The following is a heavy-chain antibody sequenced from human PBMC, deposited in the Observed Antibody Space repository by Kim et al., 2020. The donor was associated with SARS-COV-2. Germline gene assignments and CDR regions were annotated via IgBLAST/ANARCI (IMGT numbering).Heavy chain of an antibody. Sequence: GGSLRLSCAASGFTFSSYAMHWVRQAPGKGLEWVAVISYDGSNKYYADSVKGRFTISRDNSKNTLYLQMNSLRAEDTAVYYCASLITMVRGVYDYWGQGTLDTVPS. CDR1: GFTFSSYA. D-gene: IGHD3-10*01. V-gene: IGHV3-30*04. CDR2: ISYDGSNK. J-gene: IGHJ4*02. CDR3: ASLITMVRGVYDY.